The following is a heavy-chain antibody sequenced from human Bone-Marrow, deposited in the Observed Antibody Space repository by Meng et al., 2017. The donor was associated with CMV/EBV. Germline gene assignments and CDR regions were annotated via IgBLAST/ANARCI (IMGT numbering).Heavy chain of an antibody. CDR3: ARGGNVYGTRSVTTYYYYGMDV. CDR2: IYYSGST. CDR1: GGSISSYY. D-gene: IGHD4-11*01. Sequence: SETLSLTCTVSGGSISSYYWSWIRQPPGKGLEWIGYIYYSGSTNYNPSLKSRVTISVDTSKNQFSLKLSSVTAADTAVYYCARGGNVYGTRSVTTYYYYGMDVWGQGTTVTGSS. J-gene: IGHJ6*01. V-gene: IGHV4-59*01.